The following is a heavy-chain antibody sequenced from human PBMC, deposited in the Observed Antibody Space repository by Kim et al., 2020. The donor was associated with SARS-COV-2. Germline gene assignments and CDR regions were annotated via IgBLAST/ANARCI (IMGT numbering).Heavy chain of an antibody. J-gene: IGHJ4*02. CDR1: GFPFSTYW. CDR3: VRPVSDCRNGVCRYVCER. CDR2: MNRDGGIT. D-gene: IGHD2-8*01. V-gene: IGHV3-74*03. Sequence: GGSLRLSCAASGFPFSTYWMYWVRQSPGKGLVWVARMNRDGGITTYANSVKGRFTISRNNAKNTMYLQMNRLRVDDTAVYYCVRPVSDCRNGVCRYVCERWGQGTRVIVSS.